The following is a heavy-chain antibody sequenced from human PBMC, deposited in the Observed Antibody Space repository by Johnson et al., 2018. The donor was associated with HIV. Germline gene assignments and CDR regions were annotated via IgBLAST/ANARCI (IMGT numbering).Heavy chain of an antibody. Sequence: VQLVESGGGVVLPGGSLRLSCAASGFTFDDYGMSWVRQAPGKGLEWVSGINWNGGSTGYADSVKGRFTISRDNAKNSLYLQMNSLRAEDTAMYYCAKSSSATYYGDAFDMWGQGTIVTVSS. D-gene: IGHD3-10*01. CDR2: INWNGGST. J-gene: IGHJ3*02. CDR3: AKSSSATYYGDAFDM. CDR1: GFTFDDYG. V-gene: IGHV3-20*04.